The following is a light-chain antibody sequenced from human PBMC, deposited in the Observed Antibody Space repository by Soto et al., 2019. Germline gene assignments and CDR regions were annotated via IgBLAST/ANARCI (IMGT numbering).Light chain of an antibody. CDR1: QSVNSDY. J-gene: IGKJ4*01. V-gene: IGKV3D-7*01. CDR2: GAS. Sequence: TVMTQSPATLSLSPGDRATLSCRAGQSVNSDYLSWYQQKPGQAPRLLIYGASIRATGIPVRFSGGGSGTDFTLTISSLQPEDFAVYYCQEDYNLPPAFGGGTRIEIK. CDR3: QEDYNLPPA.